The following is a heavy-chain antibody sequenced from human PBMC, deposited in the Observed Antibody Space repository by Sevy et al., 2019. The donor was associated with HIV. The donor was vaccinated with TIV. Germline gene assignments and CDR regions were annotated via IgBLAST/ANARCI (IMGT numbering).Heavy chain of an antibody. CDR3: AKDGSGLCGGGGCLFDY. D-gene: IGHD2-21*01. V-gene: IGHV3-23*01. CDR2: ISGSGDST. J-gene: IGHJ4*02. Sequence: GGSLRLSCSASGFMFRTYAMTWVRQTPGKGLEWVSGISGSGDSTYYAQFVKGRFTISRDNSKNTVYLQMTSLGVEDTTLYYCAKDGSGLCGGGGCLFDYWGQGTPVTVSS. CDR1: GFMFRTYA.